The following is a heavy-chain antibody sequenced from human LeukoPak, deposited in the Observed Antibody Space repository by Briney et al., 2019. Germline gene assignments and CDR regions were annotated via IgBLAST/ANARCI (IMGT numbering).Heavy chain of an antibody. V-gene: IGHV1-2*02. D-gene: IGHD2-15*01. J-gene: IGHJ4*02. Sequence: ASVKVSCKASGYTFTSYGISWVRQAPGQGLEWMGWINPNSGGTNYAQKFQGRVTMTRDTSISTAYMELTRLTSDDTAVYFCARGGGGLAYWGPGTLVTVSS. CDR3: ARGGGGLAY. CDR2: INPNSGGT. CDR1: GYTFTSYG.